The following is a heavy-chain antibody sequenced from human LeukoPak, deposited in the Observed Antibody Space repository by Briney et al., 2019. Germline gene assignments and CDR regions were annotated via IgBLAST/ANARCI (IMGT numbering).Heavy chain of an antibody. CDR1: GGTFSSYA. CDR3: ARDPFFVGATSSFDY. V-gene: IGHV1-69*01. D-gene: IGHD1-26*01. J-gene: IGHJ4*02. Sequence: SVKVSCKASGGTFSSYAISWVRQAPGQGLEWMGGIIPIFGTANYSQKFQGRVTITADESTSTAYMELSSLRSEDTAVYYCARDPFFVGATSSFDYWGQGTLVTVSS. CDR2: IIPIFGTA.